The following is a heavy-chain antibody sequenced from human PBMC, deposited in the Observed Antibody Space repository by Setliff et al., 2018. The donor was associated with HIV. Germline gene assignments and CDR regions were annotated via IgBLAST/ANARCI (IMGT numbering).Heavy chain of an antibody. V-gene: IGHV4-59*08. Sequence: SETLSLTCTVSGASSSSHYWSWIRQPPGKAPEWIGYVYNSGTTKYNPSLKSRVTISVDTSKNHFSLELSSLTAADTAVYYCARYRRDDYYLTAYFDSWGQGTLVTVSS. D-gene: IGHD1-26*01. CDR3: ARYRRDDYYLTAYFDS. CDR1: GASSSSHY. J-gene: IGHJ4*02. CDR2: VYNSGTT.